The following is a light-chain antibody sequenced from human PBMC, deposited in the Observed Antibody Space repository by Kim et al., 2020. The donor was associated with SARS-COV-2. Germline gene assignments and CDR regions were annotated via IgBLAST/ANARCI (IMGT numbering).Light chain of an antibody. CDR1: SSDVGGQKY. CDR2: EVN. CDR3: TSYGGSNNWV. V-gene: IGLV2-8*01. J-gene: IGLJ2*01. Sequence: QSALTQPPSASGSPGQSVTISCTGTSSDVGGQKYVTWYQQQPGKAPKLMIYEVNRRPSGVPDRFSGSKSGNTASLTVSRLQAEDEADYYCTSYGGSNNWVIGGGTQLTVL.